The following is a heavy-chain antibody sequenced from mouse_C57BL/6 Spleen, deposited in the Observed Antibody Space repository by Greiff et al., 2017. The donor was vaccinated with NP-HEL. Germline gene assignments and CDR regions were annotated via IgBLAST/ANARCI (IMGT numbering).Heavy chain of an antibody. CDR2: IYPRSGNT. CDR1: GYTFTSYG. J-gene: IGHJ4*01. D-gene: IGHD1-1*01. V-gene: IGHV1-81*01. Sequence: VQLQQSGAELARPGASVKLSCKASGYTFTSYGISWVKQRTGQGLEWIGEIYPRSGNTYYNEKFKGKATLTADKSSRTAYMELRSLTSEDSAVYFCARRNYYGSRNYAMDYWGQGTSVTVSS. CDR3: ARRNYYGSRNYAMDY.